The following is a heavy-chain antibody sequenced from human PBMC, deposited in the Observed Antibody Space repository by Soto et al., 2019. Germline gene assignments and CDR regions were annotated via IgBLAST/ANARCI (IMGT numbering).Heavy chain of an antibody. CDR2: IYPGDSDT. CDR3: ARQGCSSTSCFKLYYYYYYGMEV. CDR1: GYSFTSYW. J-gene: IGHJ6*02. V-gene: IGHV5-51*01. Sequence: PGESLKISCKGSGYSFTSYWIGWVRQMPGKGLEWMGVIYPGDSDTRYSPSFQGQVTISADKSISTGYLQWSSLKASDTAMYYCARQGCSSTSCFKLYYYYYYGMEVWGQGTTVTVSS. D-gene: IGHD2-2*01.